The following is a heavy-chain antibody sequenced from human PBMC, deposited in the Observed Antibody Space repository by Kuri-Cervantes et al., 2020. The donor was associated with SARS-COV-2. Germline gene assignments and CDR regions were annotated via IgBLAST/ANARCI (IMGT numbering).Heavy chain of an antibody. J-gene: IGHJ4*02. V-gene: IGHV1-2*02. D-gene: IGHD2-15*01. Sequence: ASVKVSCKASGYSFTTYGISWVRQAPGRGLEWMGWINPNSGGTNYAQKFQGRVTMTRDTSISTAYMELRSLRSDDTAVYYCATRGSSVDYWGQGTLVTVSS. CDR1: GYSFTTYG. CDR3: ATRGSSVDY. CDR2: INPNSGGT.